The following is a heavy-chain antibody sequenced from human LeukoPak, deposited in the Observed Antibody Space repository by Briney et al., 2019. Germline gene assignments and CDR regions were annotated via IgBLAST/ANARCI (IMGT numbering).Heavy chain of an antibody. Sequence: GGSLRLSCAASGFTFSSYEMNWVRQAPGKGLEWVSYISSSGSSIYYADSVKGRFTISRDNAKNSLYLQMNSLRAEDTAVYYCARDSPVAGSYWGQGTLVTVSS. J-gene: IGHJ4*02. CDR2: ISSSGSSI. CDR1: GFTFSSYE. V-gene: IGHV3-48*03. D-gene: IGHD6-19*01. CDR3: ARDSPVAGSY.